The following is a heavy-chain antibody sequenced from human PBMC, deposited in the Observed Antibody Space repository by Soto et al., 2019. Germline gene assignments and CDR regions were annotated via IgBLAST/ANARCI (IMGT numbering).Heavy chain of an antibody. CDR2: ISGIGHST. V-gene: IGHV3-23*01. J-gene: IGHJ4*02. D-gene: IGHD5-12*01. CDR1: GFTFSRYA. CDR3: AKRIMATIGHFDS. Sequence: EVQLLESGGGLVQPGLSLRLSCAASGFTFSRYAMSWVRQAPGKGLGWVSAISGIGHSTYYADSVKGRFTISRDNSKSTLYLQMNSLRAEDTAIYYCAKRIMATIGHFDSWGQGTLVTVSS.